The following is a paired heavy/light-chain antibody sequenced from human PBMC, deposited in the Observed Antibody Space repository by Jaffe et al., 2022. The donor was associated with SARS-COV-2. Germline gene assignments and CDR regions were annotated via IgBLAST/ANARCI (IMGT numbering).Heavy chain of an antibody. D-gene: IGHD3-16*01. CDR1: GVSIRRSNW. Sequence: QVQLQESGPGLVKPSGTLSLTCTVSGVSIRRSNWWSWVRQSPGKGMEWIGEIYHSGSTNYNPSLKSRVTILVDKSKNQFSLNLNSVTAADTAVYYCTGREGLNWFDPWGQGTLVTVSS. CDR2: IYHSGST. J-gene: IGHJ5*02. V-gene: IGHV4-4*02. CDR3: TGREGLNWFDP.
Light chain of an antibody. J-gene: IGLJ3*02. CDR3: GTWDSSLNVWV. CDR1: SSNIGNNY. Sequence: QSVLTQPPSVSAAPGQKVTISCSGASSNIGNNYISWYQQLPGTAPKLLIYDNNKRPSRIPDRFSGSKSGTSATLGITGLQTGDEADYYCGTWDSSLNVWVFGGGTKLTVL. CDR2: DNN. V-gene: IGLV1-51*01.